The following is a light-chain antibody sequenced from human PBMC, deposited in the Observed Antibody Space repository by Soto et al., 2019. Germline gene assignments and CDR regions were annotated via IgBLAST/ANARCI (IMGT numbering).Light chain of an antibody. V-gene: IGKV1-27*01. CDR2: AAS. CDR3: QKYNSVPLT. J-gene: IGKJ4*01. CDR1: QGIRNY. Sequence: DIQMTQSPSSLSASVGDRVTIACRASQGIRNYLAWYQQKPGKVPKLLIYAASTLHSGVPSRFSGSGSGTDFTLTIGSLQPEDVATYYCQKYNSVPLTFGGGTKVEIK.